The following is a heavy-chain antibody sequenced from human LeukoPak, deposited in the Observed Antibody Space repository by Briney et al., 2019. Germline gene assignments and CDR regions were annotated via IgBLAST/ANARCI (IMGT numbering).Heavy chain of an antibody. D-gene: IGHD1-14*01. CDR3: ARPLDRTEAGAFDI. Sequence: GGSLGLSCAASGFTFSDYYMSWIRQAPGKGLEWVSYISSSGSTIYYADSVKGRFTISRDNAKNSLYLQMNSLRAEDTAVYYCARPLDRTEAGAFDIWGQGTMVTVSS. CDR2: ISSSGSTI. CDR1: GFTFSDYY. J-gene: IGHJ3*02. V-gene: IGHV3-11*01.